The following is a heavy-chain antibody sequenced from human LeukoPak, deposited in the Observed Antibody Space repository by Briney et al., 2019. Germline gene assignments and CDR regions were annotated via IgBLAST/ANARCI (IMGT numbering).Heavy chain of an antibody. Sequence: GASVKVSCKASGGTFSSYAISWVRQAPGQGLEWMGGIIPIFGTANYAQKFQGRVTITADESTSTAYMELSSLRSEDTAVYYCAKEARSNYYDSSGYDYWGQGTLVTVSS. CDR3: AKEARSNYYDSSGYDY. J-gene: IGHJ4*02. CDR1: GGTFSSYA. CDR2: IIPIFGTA. V-gene: IGHV1-69*13. D-gene: IGHD3-22*01.